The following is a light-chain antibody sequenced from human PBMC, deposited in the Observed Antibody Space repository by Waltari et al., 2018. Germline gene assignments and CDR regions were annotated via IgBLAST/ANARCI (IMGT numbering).Light chain of an antibody. Sequence: DIQMTQSPSSVSAYVGDRVTITCRASQAIGDWLAWYQQKPGKAPKLLIYEASSVDRRVASRFSGSGAGTDFSLTSSSLQAEEFATYCGQQAKSFPITFGQGTRLDIK. CDR3: QQAKSFPIT. CDR1: QAIGDW. CDR2: EAS. J-gene: IGKJ5*01. V-gene: IGKV1-12*01.